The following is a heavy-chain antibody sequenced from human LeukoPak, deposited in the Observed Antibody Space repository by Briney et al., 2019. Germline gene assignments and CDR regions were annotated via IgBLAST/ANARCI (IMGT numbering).Heavy chain of an antibody. V-gene: IGHV4-38-2*02. J-gene: IGHJ4*02. CDR3: ARNELLLWFGDYY. D-gene: IGHD3-10*01. CDR2: IYHSGST. Sequence: PSETLSLTCTVSGYSISSGDYWGWIRQPPGKGLEWIGSIYHSGSTYYNPSLKSRVTISVDTSKNQFSLKLSSVTAADTAVYYCARNELLLWFGDYYWGQGTLVTVSS. CDR1: GYSISSGDY.